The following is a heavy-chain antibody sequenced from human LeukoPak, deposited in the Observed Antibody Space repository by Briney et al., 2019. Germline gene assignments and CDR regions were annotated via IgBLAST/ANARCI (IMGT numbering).Heavy chain of an antibody. D-gene: IGHD1-26*01. V-gene: IGHV4-39*01. CDR1: GGSISSASSY. J-gene: IGHJ4*02. CDR3: ASTHAGRYYTTFDS. Sequence: SETLSLTCTVSGGSISSASSYWGWIRQPPGKGLEWIGTVYYTGRTYNNPSLKSRITISVDTSNNQFSLKVASVTAADTAVYYCASTHAGRYYTTFDSWGQGTLVAVSS. CDR2: VYYTGRT.